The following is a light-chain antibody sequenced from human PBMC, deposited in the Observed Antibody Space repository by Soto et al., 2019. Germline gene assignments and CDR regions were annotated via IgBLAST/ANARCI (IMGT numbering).Light chain of an antibody. Sequence: QSVLTQPPSVSGAPGQKVTISCTGSSSNIGSDYDVHWYRHLPGTAPKLLIYGNSNRPSGVPDRFSGSKSGTSASLVFTGLQPEDEADYYCQSFDSSLSGSGVFGAGTKVTV. CDR3: QSFDSSLSGSGV. V-gene: IGLV1-40*01. CDR2: GNS. J-gene: IGLJ1*01. CDR1: SSNIGSDYD.